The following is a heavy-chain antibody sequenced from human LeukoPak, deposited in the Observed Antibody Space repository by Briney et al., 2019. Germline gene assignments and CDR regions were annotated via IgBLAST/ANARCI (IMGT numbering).Heavy chain of an antibody. V-gene: IGHV3-23*01. Sequence: GGSLRLSCAASGFTFSIYAMSWVRQAPGKGLEGVSSITSNGAGTFYADSVNDRFTISRDNSKNTLSLQMNSLRAEDTAVYFCAKSVGSCNTTSCYSQSNDFWGQGTLVTVSS. CDR3: AKSVGSCNTTSCYSQSNDF. J-gene: IGHJ4*02. CDR2: ITSNGAGT. CDR1: GFTFSIYA. D-gene: IGHD2-2*01.